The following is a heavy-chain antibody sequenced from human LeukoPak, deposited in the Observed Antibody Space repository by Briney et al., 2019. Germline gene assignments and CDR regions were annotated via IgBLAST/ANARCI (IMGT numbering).Heavy chain of an antibody. CDR3: AREVSYDSSGRNYFDY. V-gene: IGHV1-2*02. D-gene: IGHD3-22*01. Sequence: GASVKVSCKASGYTFTSYAMNWVRQAPGQGLEWMGWINPNSGGTNYAQKFQGRVTMTRDTSISTAYMELSRLRSDDTAVYYCAREVSYDSSGRNYFDYWGQGTLVTVSS. CDR1: GYTFTSYA. J-gene: IGHJ4*02. CDR2: INPNSGGT.